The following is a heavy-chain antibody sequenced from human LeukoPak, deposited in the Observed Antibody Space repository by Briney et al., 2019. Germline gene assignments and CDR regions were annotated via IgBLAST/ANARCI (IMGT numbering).Heavy chain of an antibody. D-gene: IGHD6-13*01. J-gene: IGHJ3*02. V-gene: IGHV3-66*01. CDR1: GFTVSSNY. CDR2: IYSGGST. Sequence: GGSLRLSCAASGFTVSSNYMSWVRQAPGKGLEWVSVIYSGGSTYYADSVKGRFTISGDNSKNTLYLQMNSLRAEDTAVYYCASRKAAAGTQLNSDAFDIWGQGTMVTVSS. CDR3: ASRKAAAGTQLNSDAFDI.